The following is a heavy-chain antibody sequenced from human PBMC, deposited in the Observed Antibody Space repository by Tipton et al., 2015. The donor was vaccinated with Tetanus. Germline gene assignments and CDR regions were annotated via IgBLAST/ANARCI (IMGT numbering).Heavy chain of an antibody. CDR1: GFTFNSYA. CDR2: IWYDGNNK. CDR3: ARDMMYSSSAYPPPFDH. Sequence: SLRLSCAASGFTFNSYAMHWVRHIPGKGLEWVAVIWYDGNNKYYADSVKGRFTISRDSSKNIMYLQMNNLRADDTALYYCARDMMYSSSAYPPPFDHWGQGTLVTVSS. J-gene: IGHJ4*02. D-gene: IGHD6-6*01. V-gene: IGHV3-33*01.